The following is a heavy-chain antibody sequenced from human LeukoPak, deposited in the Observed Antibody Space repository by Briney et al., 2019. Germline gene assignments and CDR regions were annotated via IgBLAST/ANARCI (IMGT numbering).Heavy chain of an antibody. Sequence: GGSLRLSCVASGFIFRDHAMGWVRQAPGKGLEWVATINKNGAEMFYADSVKGRFTISRDNSKNTLNMHLRSLRADDTAVYYCAKHDGWELHDYCFDYWGRGTLVTASS. V-gene: IGHV3-23*01. CDR1: GFIFRDHA. J-gene: IGHJ4*02. CDR2: INKNGAEM. CDR3: AKHDGWELHDYCFDY. D-gene: IGHD1-26*01.